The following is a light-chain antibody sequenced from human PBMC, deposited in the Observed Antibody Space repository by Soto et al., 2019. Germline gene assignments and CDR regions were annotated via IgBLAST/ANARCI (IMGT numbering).Light chain of an antibody. Sequence: SYELAQPPSVSVSPGQTASITCSGDKLGDKYVYWYQQKPGQSPVLVIYQDKKRPSGIPERFSGSNSGNTATLTISGTQAMDEADYHCQAWDSATAVFGGGTKVTVL. CDR2: QDK. V-gene: IGLV3-1*01. J-gene: IGLJ2*01. CDR1: KLGDKY. CDR3: QAWDSATAV.